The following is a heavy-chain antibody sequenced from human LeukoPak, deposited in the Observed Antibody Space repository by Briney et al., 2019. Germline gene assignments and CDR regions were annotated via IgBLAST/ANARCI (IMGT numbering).Heavy chain of an antibody. V-gene: IGHV4-34*01. J-gene: IGHJ5*02. CDR3: ARGHLKSAMVREVLDWFDP. CDR1: GGSFSGYY. D-gene: IGHD3-10*01. Sequence: SETLSLTCAVYGGSFSGYYWSWIRQPPGKGLEWIGEINRSGSTNYNPSLKSRVTISVDTSKNQFSLKLSSVTAADTALYYCARGHLKSAMVREVLDWFDPWGQGTLVTVSS. CDR2: INRSGST.